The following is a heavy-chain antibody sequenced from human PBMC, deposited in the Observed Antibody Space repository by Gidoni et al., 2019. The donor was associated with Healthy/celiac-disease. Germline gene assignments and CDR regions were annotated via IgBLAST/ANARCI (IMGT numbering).Heavy chain of an antibody. J-gene: IGHJ3*02. V-gene: IGHV5-51*03. CDR1: GYSFTSYW. CDR3: AGATGEPAANKGSDAFDI. Sequence: EVQLVQSGAEVKKPGESLKISCKGSGYSFTSYWIGWVRQMPGKGLEWMGIIYPGDSDTRYSPSFQGQVTISADKSISTAYLQWSSLKASDTAMYYCAGATGEPAANKGSDAFDIWGQGTMVTVSS. CDR2: IYPGDSDT. D-gene: IGHD2-2*01.